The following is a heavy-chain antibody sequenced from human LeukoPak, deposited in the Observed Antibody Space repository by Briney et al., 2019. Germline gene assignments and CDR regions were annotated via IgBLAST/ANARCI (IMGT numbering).Heavy chain of an antibody. CDR1: GGSISSYY. J-gene: IGHJ3*02. CDR2: IYYSGST. D-gene: IGHD1-7*01. Sequence: SETLSLTCTVSGGSISSYYWSWIRQPPGKGLEWIGYIYYSGSTNYNPFLKSRVTISVDTSKNQFSLKLSSVTAADTAVYYCARGPVGGTTYNDGDAFDIWGQGTMVTVSS. V-gene: IGHV4-59*01. CDR3: ARGPVGGTTYNDGDAFDI.